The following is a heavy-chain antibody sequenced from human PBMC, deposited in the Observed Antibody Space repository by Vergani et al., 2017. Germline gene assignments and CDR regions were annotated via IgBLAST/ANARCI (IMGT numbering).Heavy chain of an antibody. CDR2: ISSSSGTI. V-gene: IGHV3-48*01. CDR1: GFTFSSYS. CDR3: ARDSAYYGSGNVDY. Sequence: EVQLVESGGGLVQPGGSPRLSCVASGFTFSSYSMNWVRQAPGKGREWVSYISSSSGTIYYADSVKGRFTNSRDNAKNALYLQMNSLRAEDTAVYYCARDSAYYGSGNVDYWGQGTLVTVSS. D-gene: IGHD3-10*01. J-gene: IGHJ4*02.